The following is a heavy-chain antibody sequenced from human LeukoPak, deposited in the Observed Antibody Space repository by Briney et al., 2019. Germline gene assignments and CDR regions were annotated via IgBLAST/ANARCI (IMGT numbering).Heavy chain of an antibody. D-gene: IGHD3-22*01. V-gene: IGHV3-23*01. CDR2: ISASGASP. J-gene: IGHJ5*02. CDR1: GFTFSDYA. CDR3: AGWYDTNGYA. Sequence: GGSLRLSCAASGFTFSDYAMIWVRQAPGKGLEWVAGISASGASPYYADSVKGRFTISRDNSQNTLYLQMNNLRVEDTAVYYCAGWYDTNGYAWGQGTLVTVSS.